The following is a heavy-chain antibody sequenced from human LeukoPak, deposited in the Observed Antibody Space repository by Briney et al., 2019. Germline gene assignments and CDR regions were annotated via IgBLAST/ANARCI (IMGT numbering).Heavy chain of an antibody. CDR2: IIPIFGTA. CDR1: GGTFSSYA. V-gene: IGHV1-69*05. D-gene: IGHD4-23*01. CDR3: ARVYYGGNSGAYFDY. J-gene: IGHJ4*02. Sequence: SVKVSCKASGGTFSSYAISWVRQAPGQGLEWMGRIIPIFGTANYAQKFQGRVTITTDESTSTAYMELSSLRSEDTAVYYCARVYYGGNSGAYFDYWGQRTLVTVSS.